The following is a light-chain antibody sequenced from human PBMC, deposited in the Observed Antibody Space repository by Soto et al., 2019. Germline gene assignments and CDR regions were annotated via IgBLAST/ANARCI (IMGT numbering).Light chain of an antibody. CDR2: EGS. CDR1: SSDVGSYDL. CDR3: CSYAVSSTYV. J-gene: IGLJ1*01. Sequence: QSVLTQPASVSGSPGQSITISCTGTSSDVGSYDLVSWYQHHPGRAPKLMIYEGSKRHSGVANRFSGSKSGNTASLTISGLQAEDEADYYCCSYAVSSTYVFGTGTKLTVL. V-gene: IGLV2-23*01.